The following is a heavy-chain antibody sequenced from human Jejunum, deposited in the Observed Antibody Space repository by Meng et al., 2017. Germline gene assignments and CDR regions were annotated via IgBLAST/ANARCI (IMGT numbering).Heavy chain of an antibody. CDR2: IYSSGGT. J-gene: IGHJ4*02. CDR1: GGSISGSY. V-gene: IGHV4-59*01. D-gene: IGHD4-11*01. CDR3: ARGSTGNYDD. Sequence: PLQEAGPRLVKPSETLSLTCTFSGGSISGSYWSWIRQAPGKGLQWIGYIYSSGGTDYNPSLRSRVSMSVDTSRNQFSLELNSVTSADTAVYHCARGSTGNYDDWGQGTLVTVSS.